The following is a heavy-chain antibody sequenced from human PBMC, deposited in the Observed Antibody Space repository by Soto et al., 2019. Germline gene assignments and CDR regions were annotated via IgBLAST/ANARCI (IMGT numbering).Heavy chain of an antibody. CDR2: IYYSGST. Sequence: SETLSLTCIVSGGSIRSNNYYWGWIRQPPGKGLEWIGNIYYSGSTNYNPSLKSRVTISVDTPKNQFSLKLTSVTAADTAVYYCARDKITGLFDYWGQGTLVTVSS. J-gene: IGHJ4*02. V-gene: IGHV4-39*07. CDR3: ARDKITGLFDY. CDR1: GGSIRSNNYY. D-gene: IGHD2-8*02.